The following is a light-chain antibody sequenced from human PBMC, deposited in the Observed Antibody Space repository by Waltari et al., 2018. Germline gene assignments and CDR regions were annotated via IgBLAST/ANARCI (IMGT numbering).Light chain of an antibody. Sequence: IVLTQSPGTLSLSPGERATLSCRASQRVSRSLAWYQKKPGQAPKLLIYGASTRATGIPDRFTGSGSGTDFSLTISSLEPEDFAIYFCQHYVRLPATFGQGTKVEIK. CDR3: QHYVRLPAT. CDR2: GAS. V-gene: IGKV3-20*01. CDR1: QRVSRS. J-gene: IGKJ1*01.